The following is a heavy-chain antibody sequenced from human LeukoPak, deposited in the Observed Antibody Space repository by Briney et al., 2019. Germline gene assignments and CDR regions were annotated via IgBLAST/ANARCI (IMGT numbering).Heavy chain of an antibody. CDR1: GFTFSSYG. J-gene: IGHJ4*02. CDR3: AKDHDSSGFY. D-gene: IGHD6-19*01. CDR2: IWYDGSKK. V-gene: IGHV3-33*06. Sequence: PGRSLRLSCAASGFTFSSYGMHWVRQAPGKGLEWVAVIWYDGSKKYYADSVKGRFTISRDNSKNTLYLQMNSLRAEDTAVYYCAKDHDSSGFYWGQGNLVTVSS.